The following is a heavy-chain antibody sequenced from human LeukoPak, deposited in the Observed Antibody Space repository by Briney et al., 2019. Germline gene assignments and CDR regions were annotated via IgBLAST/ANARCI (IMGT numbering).Heavy chain of an antibody. CDR1: GDSISNYY. V-gene: IGHV4-59*12. CDR2: IYYSGST. J-gene: IGHJ4*02. CDR3: ARLAFTGLTFFDY. D-gene: IGHD3-10*01. Sequence: SETPSLTCTVSGDSISNYYWSWIRQPPGKGLEWIGYIYYSGSTNYNPSLKSRVTISVDTSKNQFSLKLSSVTAADTAVYYCARLAFTGLTFFDYWGQGTLVTVSS.